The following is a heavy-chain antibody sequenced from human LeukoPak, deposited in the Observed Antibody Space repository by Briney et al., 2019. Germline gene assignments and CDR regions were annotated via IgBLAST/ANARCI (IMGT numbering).Heavy chain of an antibody. CDR3: ATIAAAGKDY. J-gene: IGHJ4*02. CDR2: IYYSGST. CDR1: GGSIGSYY. Sequence: SETLSLTCTVSGGSIGSYYWSWIRQPPGKGLEWIGYIYYSGSTNYNPSLKSRVTISVDTSKDQFSLKLSSVTAADTAVYYCATIAAAGKDYWGQGTLVTVSS. D-gene: IGHD6-13*01. V-gene: IGHV4-59*01.